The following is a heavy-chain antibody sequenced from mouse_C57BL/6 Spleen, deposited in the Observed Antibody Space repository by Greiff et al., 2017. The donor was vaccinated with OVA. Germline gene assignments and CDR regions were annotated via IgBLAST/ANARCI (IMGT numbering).Heavy chain of an antibody. J-gene: IGHJ3*01. CDR1: GYTFTDYE. CDR2: IDPETGGT. D-gene: IGHD2-3*01. V-gene: IGHV1-15*01. CDR3: TREGDGYSFAY. Sequence: QVQLQQSGAELVRPGASVTLSCKASGYTFTDYEMHWVKQTPVHGLEWIGAIDPETGGTAYNQKFKGKAILTADKSSSTAYMELRSLTSEDSAVYYCTREGDGYSFAYWGQGTLVTVSA.